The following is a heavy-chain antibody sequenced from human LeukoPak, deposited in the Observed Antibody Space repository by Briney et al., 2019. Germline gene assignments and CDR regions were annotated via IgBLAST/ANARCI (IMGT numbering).Heavy chain of an antibody. V-gene: IGHV1-69*05. CDR3: ARSAIFGVVDAFDI. J-gene: IGHJ3*02. D-gene: IGHD3-3*01. Sequence: GASVKVSCKASGGTFSSYAISWVRQAPGQGLEWMGGIIPIFGTANYAQKFQGRVTITTDESTSTAYMELSSLRSEDTAVYYCARSAIFGVVDAFDIWGQGTMVTVSS. CDR1: GGTFSSYA. CDR2: IIPIFGTA.